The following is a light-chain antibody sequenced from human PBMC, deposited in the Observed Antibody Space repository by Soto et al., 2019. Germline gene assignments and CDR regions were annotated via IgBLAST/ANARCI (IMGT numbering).Light chain of an antibody. Sequence: DIQMTQSPSSLSASVGDSVTITCXASQGIRHDLGWYQQKPGKAPKRLIYSASSLQSGVPSRFSGSGSGTEFALTISSLQPDDFATYYRQQYNSYSWTFGQGTKVDIK. J-gene: IGKJ1*01. CDR2: SAS. CDR3: QQYNSYSWT. CDR1: QGIRHD. V-gene: IGKV1-17*01.